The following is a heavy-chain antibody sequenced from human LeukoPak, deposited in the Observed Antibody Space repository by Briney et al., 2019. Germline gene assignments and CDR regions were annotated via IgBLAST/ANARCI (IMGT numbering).Heavy chain of an antibody. Sequence: PGGSLRLSCAASGFSFSTQRMHWVRQPPGKGLEWVSVIYKDGRTFYTDSVKGRFTISRDNSKNTVYLQMSSLRVEDTAVYYCAKSLTYYHENSDSIWGQGTLVTVSS. J-gene: IGHJ4*02. D-gene: IGHD3-22*01. CDR2: IYKDGRT. CDR1: GFSFSTQR. V-gene: IGHV3-53*01. CDR3: AKSLTYYHENSDSI.